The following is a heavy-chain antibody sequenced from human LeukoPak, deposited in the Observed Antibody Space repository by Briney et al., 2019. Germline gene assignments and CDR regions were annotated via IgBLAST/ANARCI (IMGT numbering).Heavy chain of an antibody. Sequence: GGSLRLSFSASGFTFSSYPMYWVRQAPGKGLEYVSAIGSNGDTYYADSVKGRFTISRDNSKNTLYLQMSSLRADDTAIYYCVKLELAWGQGTLVTVSS. D-gene: IGHD1-26*01. CDR2: IGSNGDT. CDR1: GFTFSSYP. V-gene: IGHV3-64D*09. J-gene: IGHJ4*02. CDR3: VKLELA.